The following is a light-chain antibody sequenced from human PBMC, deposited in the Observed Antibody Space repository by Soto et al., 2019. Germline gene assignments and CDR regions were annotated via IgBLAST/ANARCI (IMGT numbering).Light chain of an antibody. CDR1: QSIRSKY. J-gene: IGKJ4*01. V-gene: IGKV3-20*01. CDR2: GAS. CDR3: QQYGSLTLT. Sequence: IVLTQSPGTLSLSAGERATLSCGASQSIRSKYLAWYQQKPGQAPRFLIYGASTRATGIPVRFSGSGSGTEFTLTISSLKYEDFVVYYCQQYGSLTLTFGGGTKVDIK.